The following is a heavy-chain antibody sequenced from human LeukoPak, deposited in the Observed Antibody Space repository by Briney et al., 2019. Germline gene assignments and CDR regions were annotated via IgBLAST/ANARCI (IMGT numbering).Heavy chain of an antibody. CDR3: ARHRWSSRRNLFAESGPGFFDY. Sequence: KPSETLSLTCTVSGGSISSSSYYWGWTRQPPGKGLELIGTSYYSGSTYYNPSLKSRVTIPVDTSKNQFSLKLSSVTAADTAVYYCARHRWSSRRNLFAESGPGFFDYWGQGSLVTVSS. CDR2: SYYSGST. J-gene: IGHJ4*02. V-gene: IGHV4-39*01. CDR1: GGSISSSSYY. D-gene: IGHD4-23*01.